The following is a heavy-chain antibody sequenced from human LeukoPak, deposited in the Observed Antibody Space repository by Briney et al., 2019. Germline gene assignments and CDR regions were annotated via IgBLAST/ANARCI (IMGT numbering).Heavy chain of an antibody. CDR3: ARAPPSYYYFDY. CDR1: GYTFTTYY. CDR2: ISPSSGST. Sequence: ASVKVSCKASGYTFTTYYMHWVRQAPGQRLEWMGIISPSSGSTSYAQKFQGRVTMTRDTSTSTVYMELNSLRSEDTAVYYCARAPPSYYYFDYWGQGTLATVSS. J-gene: IGHJ4*02. V-gene: IGHV1-46*01. D-gene: IGHD2-21*01.